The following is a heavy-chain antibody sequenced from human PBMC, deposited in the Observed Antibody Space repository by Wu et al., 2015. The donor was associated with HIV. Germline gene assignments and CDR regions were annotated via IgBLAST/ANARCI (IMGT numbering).Heavy chain of an antibody. Sequence: QVHLVQFGGEVKKPGSSVKVSCKGSGGTFSSNAISWVRQAPGQGLEWMGGIIPFFGITNYAQKFQGRVTITMDDSTSTAYMQLNSLTSDDTAVFYCATTFRDQLLSHGRTTGGLLAFDIWGQGTVVTVSS. V-gene: IGHV1-69*05. CDR2: IIPFFGIT. D-gene: IGHD1-1*01. J-gene: IGHJ3*02. CDR3: ATTFRDQLLSHGRTTGGLLAFDI. CDR1: GGTFSSNA.